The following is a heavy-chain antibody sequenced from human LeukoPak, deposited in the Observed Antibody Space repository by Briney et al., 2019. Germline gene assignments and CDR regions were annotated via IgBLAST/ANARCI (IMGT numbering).Heavy chain of an antibody. D-gene: IGHD2-2*01. Sequence: SETLSLTCTVSGGSINSYYWSWIRQPAGKGLEWIGRIYSSGSTNYNPSLKSRVTISVDTSKNQFSLKLSSVTAADTAVYYCASSTSCLAIDYWGQGTLVTVSS. CDR1: GGSINSYY. J-gene: IGHJ4*02. CDR2: IYSSGST. V-gene: IGHV4-4*07. CDR3: ASSTSCLAIDY.